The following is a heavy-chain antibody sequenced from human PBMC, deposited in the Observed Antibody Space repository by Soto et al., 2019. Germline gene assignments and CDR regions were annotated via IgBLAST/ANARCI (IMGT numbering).Heavy chain of an antibody. D-gene: IGHD3-10*01. CDR2: INHSGST. J-gene: IGHJ4*02. V-gene: IGHV4-34*01. CDR3: ARVRRARGDY. Sequence: KLSETLSLTCAVYGGSFSGYYWSWIRQPPGKGLEWIGEINHSGSTNYNPSLKSRVTISVDTSENQFSLKLSSVTAADTAVYYCARVRRARGDYWGQGTLVTVSS. CDR1: GGSFSGYY.